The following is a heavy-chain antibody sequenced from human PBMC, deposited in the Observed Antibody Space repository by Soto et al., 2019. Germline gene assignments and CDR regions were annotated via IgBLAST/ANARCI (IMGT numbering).Heavy chain of an antibody. J-gene: IGHJ1*01. Sequence: SETLSLTCTVSGDSIRSSSHYWAWNRQPPGKGLEWIGGFYYSGSPYYNPSLKSRVTMSVDTSKNQFSLNLNSVTAADTAVYYCARTGSMLREGFQHWGQGALVTVSS. V-gene: IGHV4-39*01. CDR2: FYYSGSP. D-gene: IGHD3-10*01. CDR3: ARTGSMLREGFQH. CDR1: GDSIRSSSHY.